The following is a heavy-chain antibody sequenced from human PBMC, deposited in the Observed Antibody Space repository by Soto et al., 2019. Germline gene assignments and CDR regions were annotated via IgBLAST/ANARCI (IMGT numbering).Heavy chain of an antibody. D-gene: IGHD4-4*01. CDR2: ISSSGSTI. Sequence: LSLTCAASGFTFSSYEMNWVRQAPGKGLEWVSYISSSGSTIYYADSVKGRFTISRDNAKNSLYLQMNSLRAEDTAVYYGARAGVGSVTDYWGQGTLVTVSS. CDR1: GFTFSSYE. V-gene: IGHV3-48*03. CDR3: ARAGVGSVTDY. J-gene: IGHJ4*02.